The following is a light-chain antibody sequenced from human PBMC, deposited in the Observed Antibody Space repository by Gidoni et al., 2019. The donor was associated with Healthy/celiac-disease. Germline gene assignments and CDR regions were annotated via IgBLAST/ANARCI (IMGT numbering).Light chain of an antibody. CDR3: QQYGSSPQT. V-gene: IGKV3-20*01. Sequence: EIVLTQSTGTLSLSPGERANLSCRASQSVSSSYLAWYQQKPGQAPRLLIYGASSRATGIPDRFSGSGSGTDFTLTISRLEPEDFAVYYCQQYGSSPQTFGQGTKVEIK. J-gene: IGKJ1*01. CDR1: QSVSSSY. CDR2: GAS.